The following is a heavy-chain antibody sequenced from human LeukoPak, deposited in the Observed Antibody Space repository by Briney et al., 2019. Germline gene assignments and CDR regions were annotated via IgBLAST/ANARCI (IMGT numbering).Heavy chain of an antibody. Sequence: GGSLRLSCAASGFTFSSYGMHWVRQAPGKGLEWVAFIRYDGSNKYYADSVKGRFTISRDNSKNTLYLQMNSLRAEDTAVYYCAKPSTVTTRAPFDYWGQGTLVTVSS. D-gene: IGHD4-17*01. CDR3: AKPSTVTTRAPFDY. CDR1: GFTFSSYG. V-gene: IGHV3-30*02. CDR2: IRYDGSNK. J-gene: IGHJ4*02.